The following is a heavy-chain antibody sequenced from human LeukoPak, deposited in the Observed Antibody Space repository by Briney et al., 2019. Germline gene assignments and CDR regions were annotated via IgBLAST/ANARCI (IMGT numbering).Heavy chain of an antibody. J-gene: IGHJ2*01. D-gene: IGHD2-15*01. Sequence: SQTLSLTCTVSGGSISSGGYYWSWIRQHPGKGLEWIGYIYYVGSTYYNPSLKSRVTISVDTSKNQFSLKLSSVTAADTAVYYCARGKCSGGSCYYYFDLWGRGTLVTVSS. V-gene: IGHV4-31*03. CDR1: GGSISSGGYY. CDR3: ARGKCSGGSCYYYFDL. CDR2: IYYVGST.